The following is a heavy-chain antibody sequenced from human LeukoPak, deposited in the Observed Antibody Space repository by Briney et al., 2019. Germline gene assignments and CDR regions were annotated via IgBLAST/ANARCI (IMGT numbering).Heavy chain of an antibody. CDR3: ARSRTTVVPAATKRKHYYYYYMDV. Sequence: SETLSLTCAVYGGSFSGYYWSWIRQPPGKGLEWIGEINNSGSTNNNPSLKSRVTISVDTSKNQFSLKLSSVTAADTAVYYCARSRTTVVPAATKRKHYYYYYMDVWGKGTTVTVSS. CDR2: INNSGST. J-gene: IGHJ6*03. CDR1: GGSFSGYY. V-gene: IGHV4-34*01. D-gene: IGHD2-2*01.